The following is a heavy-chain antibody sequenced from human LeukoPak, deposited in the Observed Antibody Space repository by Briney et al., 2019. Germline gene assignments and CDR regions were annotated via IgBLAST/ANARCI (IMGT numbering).Heavy chain of an antibody. CDR3: ARGVRGGPDY. CDR2: IKQDGSEK. D-gene: IGHD3-10*01. CDR1: GFTFSNFW. J-gene: IGHJ4*02. V-gene: IGHV3-7*01. Sequence: GGSLRLSCAASGFTFSNFWMSWVRQAPGKGLEWVANIKQDGSEKNYVDSVKGRFTISRDNAKNSLYLQMNSLRAEDTAVYYCARGVRGGPDYWGQGTLVTVSS.